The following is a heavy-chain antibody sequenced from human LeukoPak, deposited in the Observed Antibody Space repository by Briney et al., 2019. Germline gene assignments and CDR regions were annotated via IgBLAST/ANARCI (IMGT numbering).Heavy chain of an antibody. Sequence: GASVKVSCKASGYTFTGYYLHWVRQAPGQGLEWMGWINPNSGGTNYAQKFQGRVTMTRDTSISTAYMELSRLRSDDTAVYYCAREMAGEWLINFDYWGQGTLVTVSS. D-gene: IGHD6-19*01. V-gene: IGHV1-2*02. CDR1: GYTFTGYY. CDR3: AREMAGEWLINFDY. J-gene: IGHJ4*02. CDR2: INPNSGGT.